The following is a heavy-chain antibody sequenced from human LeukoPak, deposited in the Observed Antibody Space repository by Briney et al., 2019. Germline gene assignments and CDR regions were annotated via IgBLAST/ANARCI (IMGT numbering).Heavy chain of an antibody. D-gene: IGHD2-2*01. J-gene: IGHJ3*01. CDR1: GGSISSDY. CDR3: ARLTSSYDFDL. Sequence: SETLSLTCFVSGGSISSDYWSWIRQPPGKGLEWIGHIYYTGTTKFNPFLKSRVSTSIDTSRKHFSLNLNSVTVADTAIYYCARLTSSYDFDLWGQGTMVTVSS. V-gene: IGHV4-59*08. CDR2: IYYTGTT.